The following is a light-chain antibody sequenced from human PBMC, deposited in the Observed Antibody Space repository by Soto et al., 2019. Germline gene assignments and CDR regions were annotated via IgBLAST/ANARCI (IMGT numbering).Light chain of an antibody. CDR1: QSVSSY. CDR2: DAS. V-gene: IGKV3-11*01. J-gene: IGKJ5*01. Sequence: EIVLTQSPGTLSLSPGEIATLSCSASQSVSSYLAWYQQKPGQAPRLLIYDASNRATGIPARFSGSGSGTDFTLTISSLEPEDFAVYYCQKRSNWPINFGQGTRLAIK. CDR3: QKRSNWPIN.